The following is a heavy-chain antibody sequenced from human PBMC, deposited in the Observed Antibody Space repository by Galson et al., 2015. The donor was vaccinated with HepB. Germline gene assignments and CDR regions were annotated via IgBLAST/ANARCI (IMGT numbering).Heavy chain of an antibody. J-gene: IGHJ2*01. D-gene: IGHD2-8*01. Sequence: SLRLSCAASGFTFSNHGIHWVRQAPGKGLGWVAVISSGGGTQYLADSVRGRDTLSRDNPKNTVYLQMNSLGAEDAAVYYCAKEIMVHAGDWYFDLWGRGTLVTVSS. V-gene: IGHV3-30*18. CDR1: GFTFSNHG. CDR3: AKEIMVHAGDWYFDL. CDR2: ISSGGGTQ.